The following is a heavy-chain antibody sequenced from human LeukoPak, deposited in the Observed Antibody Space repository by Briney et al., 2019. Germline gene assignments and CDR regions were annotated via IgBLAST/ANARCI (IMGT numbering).Heavy chain of an antibody. Sequence: SQTLSLTCAISGDSVSSNSATWNWIRQSPSRGLEWVGRTYYRSKWYNDYAVSVKSRITIIPDTSKNQFSLQLNSVTPEDTAVYYCARDPGLAVAGSYMYFDYWGQGTLVTVSS. J-gene: IGHJ4*02. D-gene: IGHD6-19*01. CDR2: TYYRSKWYN. V-gene: IGHV6-1*01. CDR1: GDSVSSNSAT. CDR3: ARDPGLAVAGSYMYFDY.